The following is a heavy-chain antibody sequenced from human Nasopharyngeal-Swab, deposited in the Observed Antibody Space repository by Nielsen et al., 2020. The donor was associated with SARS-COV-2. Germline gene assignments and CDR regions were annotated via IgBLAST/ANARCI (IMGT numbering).Heavy chain of an antibody. Sequence: SETLSLTCAVYGGSFSGYYWSWIRQPPGKGLEWIGEINHSGSTNYNPSLKSRVTIPVDTSKNQFSLELSSVTAADTAVYYCAKSPRGGYCSSTSCTGDVWGKGTTVTVSS. J-gene: IGHJ6*04. V-gene: IGHV4-34*01. CDR2: INHSGST. CDR3: AKSPRGGYCSSTSCTGDV. CDR1: GGSFSGYY. D-gene: IGHD2-2*01.